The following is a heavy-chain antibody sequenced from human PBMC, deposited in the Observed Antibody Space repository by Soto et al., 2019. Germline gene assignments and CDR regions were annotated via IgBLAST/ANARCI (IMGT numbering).Heavy chain of an antibody. V-gene: IGHV3-7*05. J-gene: IGHJ4*02. CDR3: ARVPYYCSGGNCYGN. Sequence: PWGSLRLSCAASGFPFSDYLLTWFCQAHGKGLEWVANIKQDGSQKYYVDSVKGRFTISRDNAKNSLYLQMNSLRAEDTAVYYCARVPYYCSGGNCYGNWGQGTLVTVS. D-gene: IGHD2-15*01. CDR1: GFPFSDYL. CDR2: IKQDGSQK.